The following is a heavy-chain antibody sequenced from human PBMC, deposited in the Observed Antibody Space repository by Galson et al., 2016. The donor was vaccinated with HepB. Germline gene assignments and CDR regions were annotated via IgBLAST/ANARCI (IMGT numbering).Heavy chain of an antibody. Sequence: SLRLSCAASGFFFSGRAMSWVRQAPGKGLEWVSRINRYGATTGYAASVKGRFTISRDNSNNTLYLQMNSLTTEDTAVYYCARDDYSGGRGSPDYWGQGTLVTVSS. V-gene: IGHV3-23*01. CDR1: GFFFSGRA. D-gene: IGHD4/OR15-4a*01. CDR2: INRYGATT. J-gene: IGHJ4*02. CDR3: ARDDYSGGRGSPDY.